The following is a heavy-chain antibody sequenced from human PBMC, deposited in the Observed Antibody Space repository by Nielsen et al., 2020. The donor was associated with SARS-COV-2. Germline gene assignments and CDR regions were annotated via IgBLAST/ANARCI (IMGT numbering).Heavy chain of an antibody. CDR3: ARGSWVENWFDP. CDR1: GYSFISYC. CDR2: IDPGDSDT. J-gene: IGHJ5*02. Sequence: KVSCKGSGYSFISYCIGWVRQMPGKGLEWMGIIDPGDSDTRYSPSFQGKVTFSADKSINTAYLQWSSLKASDTAMYYCARGSWVENWFDPWGQGTLVTVSS. D-gene: IGHD6-13*01. V-gene: IGHV5-51*01.